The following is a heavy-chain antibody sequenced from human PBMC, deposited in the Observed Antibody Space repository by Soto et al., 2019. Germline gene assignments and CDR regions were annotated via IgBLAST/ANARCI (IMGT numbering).Heavy chain of an antibody. Sequence: SGPTLVNPTQTLTLTCTLSGFSLSTSGMCVSWIRQPPGKALEWLALIDWDDDKYYSTSLKTRLTISNDTSKNQVVLTMTNMDPVDTATYYCARTYGSGSYPDYWGQGTRVTVSS. CDR3: ARTYGSGSYPDY. CDR1: GFSLSTSGMC. CDR2: IDWDDDK. D-gene: IGHD3-10*01. J-gene: IGHJ4*02. V-gene: IGHV2-70*01.